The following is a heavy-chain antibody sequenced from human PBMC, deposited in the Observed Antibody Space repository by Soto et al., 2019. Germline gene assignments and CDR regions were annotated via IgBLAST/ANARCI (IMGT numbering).Heavy chain of an antibody. D-gene: IGHD2-15*01. V-gene: IGHV1-46*01. Sequence: ASVKFSFKASGYTFTRYNVHWLRQAPGQGLEWMAIINPSGGTTYYVQKFEGRVALTTDTSTSTVYMELSSLRSDDTAVYYCARVRGGGSEYFFDYWGQGTLVTVSS. J-gene: IGHJ4*02. CDR1: GYTFTRYN. CDR2: INPSGGTT. CDR3: ARVRGGGSEYFFDY.